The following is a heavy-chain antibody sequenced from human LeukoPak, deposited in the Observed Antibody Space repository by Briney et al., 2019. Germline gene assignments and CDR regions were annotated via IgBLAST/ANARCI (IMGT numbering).Heavy chain of an antibody. CDR2: IYHSGST. Sequence: SETLSLTCTVSGYSISSGYYWGWIRQPPGKGLEWIGSIYHSGSTYYNPSLKSRVTISVDTSKNQFSLKLSSVTAADTAVYYCAGGGYSSGSGWFDPWGQGTLVTVSS. J-gene: IGHJ5*02. V-gene: IGHV4-38-2*02. CDR3: AGGGYSSGSGWFDP. D-gene: IGHD6-19*01. CDR1: GYSISSGYY.